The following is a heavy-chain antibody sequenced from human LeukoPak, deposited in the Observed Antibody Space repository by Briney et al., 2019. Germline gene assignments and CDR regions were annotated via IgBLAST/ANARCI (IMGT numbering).Heavy chain of an antibody. D-gene: IGHD2-15*01. CDR2: SYYSGST. Sequence: SETLSLTCTVSGGSISSSSYYWGWIRQPPGKGLEWIGSSYYSGSTYYNPSLKSRVTISVDTSKNQFSLKLSSVTAADTAVYYCARHSKDIVVVVAALNWFDPWGQGTLVTVSS. CDR1: GGSISSSSYY. J-gene: IGHJ5*02. CDR3: ARHSKDIVVVVAALNWFDP. V-gene: IGHV4-39*01.